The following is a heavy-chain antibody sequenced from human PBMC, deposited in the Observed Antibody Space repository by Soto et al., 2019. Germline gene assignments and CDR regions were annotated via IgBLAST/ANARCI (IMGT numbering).Heavy chain of an antibody. D-gene: IGHD2-21*02. J-gene: IGHJ6*02. CDR1: GGSFSGYY. CDR3: CLKTDHYYYYYGMDV. V-gene: IGHV4-34*01. CDR2: INHSGST. Sequence: XGTLSLTCAVYGGSFSGYYWSWIRQPPGKGLEWIGEINHSGSTNYNPSLKSRVTISVDTSKNQFSLKLSSVTAADTAVYYCCLKTDHYYYYYGMDVWGQGTTVTVPS.